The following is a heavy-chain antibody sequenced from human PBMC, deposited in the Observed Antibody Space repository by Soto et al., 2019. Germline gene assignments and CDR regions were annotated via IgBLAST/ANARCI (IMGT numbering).Heavy chain of an antibody. CDR2: INTYNGAT. Sequence: ASVKVSCKVSGYTLITYGISWVRQAPGQGLEWMGWINTYNGATNYAQNLQGRVTMTTDTSTNTAYMDLRSLRSDDTAVYYCARYCSGGSCHKGVPDYWGQGTLVTVSS. CDR1: GYTLITYG. J-gene: IGHJ4*02. V-gene: IGHV1-18*01. D-gene: IGHD2-15*01. CDR3: ARYCSGGSCHKGVPDY.